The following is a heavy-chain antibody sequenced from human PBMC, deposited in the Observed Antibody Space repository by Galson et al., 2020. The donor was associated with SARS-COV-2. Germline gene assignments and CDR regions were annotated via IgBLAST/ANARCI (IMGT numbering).Heavy chain of an antibody. J-gene: IGHJ1*01. V-gene: IGHV4-31*03. CDR3: ARGGYYDSSGYSDFFEH. CDR2: IYYSGST. D-gene: IGHD3-22*01. CDR1: GGSISSGGYY. Sequence: SETLSLTCTVSGGSISSGGYYWSWIRQPPGQGLEWIGYIYYSGSTYYNPSLKSRVTISVDTSKNQFPLKLSSVTAADTAVYYCARGGYYDSSGYSDFFEHWGQGTLVTVSS.